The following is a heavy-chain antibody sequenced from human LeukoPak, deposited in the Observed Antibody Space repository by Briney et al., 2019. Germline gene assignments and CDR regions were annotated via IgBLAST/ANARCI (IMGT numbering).Heavy chain of an antibody. CDR3: ARHLRAAAVDY. Sequence: SETLSLTCTVSGGSISSYYWSWIRQPPGKGLEWIGYIYYSGSTNYNPSLKSRVTISVDTSKNQFSLKLSSVTAADTAVYYCARHLRAAAVDYWGQGTLVTVSS. D-gene: IGHD6-13*01. J-gene: IGHJ4*02. V-gene: IGHV4-59*08. CDR2: IYYSGST. CDR1: GGSISSYY.